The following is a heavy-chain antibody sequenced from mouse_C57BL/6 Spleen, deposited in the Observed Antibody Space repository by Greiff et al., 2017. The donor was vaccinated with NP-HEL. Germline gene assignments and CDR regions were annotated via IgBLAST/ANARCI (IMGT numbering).Heavy chain of an antibody. D-gene: IGHD1-1*01. CDR2: TNPTNGRT. CDR1: GYTFTSYW. J-gene: IGHJ2*01. V-gene: IGHV1S81*02. CDR3: ARIKKLVATYFDY. Sequence: QVQLQQPGAELVKAGASVKMSCKASGYTFTSYWMHWVKQRLGQGLEWFAETNPTNGRTYYNEKFKRKATLTVDKSSSTAHMLLSGPTFEDSAVYYCARIKKLVATYFDYWGQGTTLTVSS.